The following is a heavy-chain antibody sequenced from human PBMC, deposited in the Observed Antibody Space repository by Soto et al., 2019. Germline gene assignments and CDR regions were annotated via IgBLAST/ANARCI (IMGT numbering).Heavy chain of an antibody. D-gene: IGHD5-18*01. J-gene: IGHJ6*02. CDR3: AEGPTTWGYSYAKNYYYYGMDV. Sequence: SETLSLTCTVSGGSISSGGYYWSWIRQHPGKGLEWIGYIYYSGSTYYNPSLKSRVTISVDTSKNQFSLELSSLRSEDTAVYYCAEGPTTWGYSYAKNYYYYGMDVWGQGTTVTVSS. CDR2: IYYSGST. CDR1: GGSISSGGYY. V-gene: IGHV4-31*03.